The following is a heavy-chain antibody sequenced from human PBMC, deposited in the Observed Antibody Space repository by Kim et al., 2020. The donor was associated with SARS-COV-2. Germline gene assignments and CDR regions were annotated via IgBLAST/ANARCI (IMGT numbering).Heavy chain of an antibody. CDR3: AKEMSPPTVPAALDS. CDR2: ITADGST. CDR1: GFTFSTSA. D-gene: IGHD2-2*01. V-gene: IGHV3-23*01. Sequence: GGSLRLSCVASGFTFSTSAVSWVRQAPGKGLEWVSAITADGSTYYAVSVRGRFTISRDSFKNTVYLQMNSLRVEDTAVYYCAKEMSPPTVPAALDSWGQGTLVTVSS. J-gene: IGHJ4*02.